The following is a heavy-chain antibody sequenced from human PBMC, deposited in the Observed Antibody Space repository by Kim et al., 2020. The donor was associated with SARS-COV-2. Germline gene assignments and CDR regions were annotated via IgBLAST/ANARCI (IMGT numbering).Heavy chain of an antibody. CDR1: GGSISSYY. Sequence: SETLSLTCTVSGGSISSYYWSWIRQPPGKGLEWIGYIYYSGSTNYNPSLKSRVTISVDTSKNKFSWMLRLVTAPDRAWLYFAGNNQSGGCCAPWGQGTL. D-gene: IGHD1-20*01. CDR2: IYYSGST. J-gene: IGHJ5*02. V-gene: IGHV4-59*08. CDR3: AGNNQSGGCCAP.